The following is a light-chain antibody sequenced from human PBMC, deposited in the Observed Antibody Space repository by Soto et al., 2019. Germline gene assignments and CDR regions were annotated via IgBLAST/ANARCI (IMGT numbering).Light chain of an antibody. V-gene: IGKV3-15*01. J-gene: IGKJ2*01. Sequence: EIVMTQSPATLSVSPGERATLSCRASQSVSNNLAWYQQTPGQAPRLLIYRASTRATGIPARFSGSGSVTEFTLIFSSPQSEDSAVYYCQQYNDWPPSYTFGQGTKLEIK. CDR3: QQYNDWPPSYT. CDR2: RAS. CDR1: QSVSNN.